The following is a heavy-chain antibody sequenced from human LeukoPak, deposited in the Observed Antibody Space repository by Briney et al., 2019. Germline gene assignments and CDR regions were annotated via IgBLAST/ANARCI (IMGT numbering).Heavy chain of an antibody. CDR1: GFTFSSFG. J-gene: IGHJ6*02. CDR2: IWYDGSNK. V-gene: IGHV3-33*01. D-gene: IGHD3-10*01. Sequence: GGSLRLSCAASGFTFSSFGMHWVRQAPGKGLEWVAVIWYDGSNKYFADSVRGRFTISRDNSKNTVHLQMNSLRAEDTAVYFCAREFSVGSGSYGMDVWGQGTTVTVSS. CDR3: AREFSVGSGSYGMDV.